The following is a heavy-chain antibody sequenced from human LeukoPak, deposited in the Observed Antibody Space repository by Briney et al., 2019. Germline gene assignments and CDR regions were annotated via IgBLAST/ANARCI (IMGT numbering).Heavy chain of an antibody. V-gene: IGHV4-59*01. CDR2: LHESGST. D-gene: IGHD5-24*01. CDR1: GCSSTGSF. Sequence: PSETLSLTCTVSGCSSTGSFWGWFRQSPGKGLEWIGFLHESGSTIYNASLKGRASISADTSRSQFSLRLTSVTAADTAVYFCTTGGGWLTDYWGRGTLVTVSS. CDR3: TTGGGWLTDY. J-gene: IGHJ4*02.